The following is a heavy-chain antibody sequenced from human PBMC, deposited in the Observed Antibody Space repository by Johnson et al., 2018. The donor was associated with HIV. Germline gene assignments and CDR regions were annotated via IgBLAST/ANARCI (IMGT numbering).Heavy chain of an antibody. Sequence: QVRLVESGGGVVQPGRSLRLSCAASGFTFSSYAMHWVRQAPGKGLEWVAVISYDGSNKYYADSVKGRFTISRDNSKNTLYLQMNSLRAEDTAVYYCARDGVYSSPHDAFDIWGQGTMVTVSS. CDR2: ISYDGSNK. CDR3: ARDGVYSSPHDAFDI. CDR1: GFTFSSYA. J-gene: IGHJ3*02. V-gene: IGHV3-30*04. D-gene: IGHD6-19*01.